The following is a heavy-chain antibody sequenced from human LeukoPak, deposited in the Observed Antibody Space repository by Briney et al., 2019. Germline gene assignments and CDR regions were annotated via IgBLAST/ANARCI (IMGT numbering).Heavy chain of an antibody. Sequence: GGSLRLSCAASGFTFSSYEMNWVRQAPGKGLEWVSYISGSGSTIYYADSVKGRFTISRDNAKNSLYLQMNSLRAEDTAVYYCASTYYGSGSYLNYFDYWGQGTLVTVSS. J-gene: IGHJ4*02. V-gene: IGHV3-48*03. D-gene: IGHD3-10*01. CDR1: GFTFSSYE. CDR3: ASTYYGSGSYLNYFDY. CDR2: ISGSGSTI.